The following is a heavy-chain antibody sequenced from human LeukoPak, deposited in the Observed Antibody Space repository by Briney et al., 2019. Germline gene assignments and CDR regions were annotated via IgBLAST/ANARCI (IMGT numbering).Heavy chain of an antibody. Sequence: SETLSLTCAVYGGSFSGYYWSWIRQPPGKGLEWIGEINHSGSTNYNPSLKSRVTISVDTSKNQVSPKLTSMNAADTAVYYCARDRGGWDFDYWGQGSLVTVSS. D-gene: IGHD6-19*01. CDR2: INHSGST. CDR1: GGSFSGYY. J-gene: IGHJ4*02. CDR3: ARDRGGWDFDY. V-gene: IGHV4-34*01.